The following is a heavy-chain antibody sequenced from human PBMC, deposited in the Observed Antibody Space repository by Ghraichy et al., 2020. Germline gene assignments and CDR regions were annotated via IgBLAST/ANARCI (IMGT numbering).Heavy chain of an antibody. CDR2: IKQDGSEK. J-gene: IGHJ4*02. CDR1: GFTFSSYW. Sequence: LSLTCAASGFTFSSYWMSWVRQAPGKGLEWVANIKQDGSEKYYVDSVKGRFTISRDNAKNSLYLQMNSLRAEDTAVYYCARDCSSSGCFDYWGQGTLVTVSS. CDR3: ARDCSSSGCFDY. D-gene: IGHD6-19*01. V-gene: IGHV3-7*01.